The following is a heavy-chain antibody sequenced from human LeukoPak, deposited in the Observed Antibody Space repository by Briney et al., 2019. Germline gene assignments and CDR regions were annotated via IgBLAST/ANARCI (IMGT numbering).Heavy chain of an antibody. CDR3: ARDPYRDNWFDP. CDR2: IFYNGNT. V-gene: IGHV4-59*12. J-gene: IGHJ5*02. Sequence: SETLSLTCIVSGGSISSYYWSWLRQPPGKGLEWIAYIFYNGNTKYNPSLKSRVTISVDTSKNQFSLNLSSVTAAGTAVYYCARDPYRDNWFDPWGQGTLVTVSS. CDR1: GGSISSYY. D-gene: IGHD2-2*01.